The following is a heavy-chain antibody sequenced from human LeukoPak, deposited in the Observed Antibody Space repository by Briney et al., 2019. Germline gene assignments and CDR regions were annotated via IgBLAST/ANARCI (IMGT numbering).Heavy chain of an antibody. J-gene: IGHJ4*02. V-gene: IGHV3-23*01. D-gene: IGHD2-21*01. Sequence: PGGSLRLSCVTSGFSFSTYDMSWVRQAPGKGLEWVSGITANTRGRITYYADSVKGRFTISRDSSKDTLYLQMNSLRAEDTAVYYCARRTRQGGDPNWGQGTLVTVSS. CDR3: ARRTRQGGDPN. CDR1: GFSFSTYD. CDR2: ITANTRGRIT.